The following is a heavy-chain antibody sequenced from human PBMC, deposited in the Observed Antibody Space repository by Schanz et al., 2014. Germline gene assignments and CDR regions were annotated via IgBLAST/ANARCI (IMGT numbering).Heavy chain of an antibody. CDR3: AKDAENTAMITDYFDY. V-gene: IGHV3-23*04. CDR1: GFTFRGYA. J-gene: IGHJ4*02. Sequence: VQLVESGGGVVQPGGSLRLSCAASGFTFRGYAMSWVRQAPGRGLEWVSIISGSGGNTYYADAVRGRFTISRDNSKTTVYLQMNSLRAEDTAVYYCAKDAENTAMITDYFDYWGQGTLVAVSS. D-gene: IGHD5-18*01. CDR2: ISGSGGNT.